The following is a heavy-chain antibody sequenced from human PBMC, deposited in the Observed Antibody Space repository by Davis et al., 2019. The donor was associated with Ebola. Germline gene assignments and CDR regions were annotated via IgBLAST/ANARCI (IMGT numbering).Heavy chain of an antibody. CDR1: GFTFSSYW. CDR2: IKQAGSEK. V-gene: IGHV3-7*01. D-gene: IGHD3-9*01. Sequence: GESLKISCAASGFTFSSYWMSWVRQAPGKGLEWVANIKQAGSEKYYVDSVKGRFTISRDNAKNSLYLQMNSLRAEDTAVYYCAREFDWLDGTVYYYYGMDVWGKGTTVTVSS. CDR3: AREFDWLDGTVYYYYGMDV. J-gene: IGHJ6*04.